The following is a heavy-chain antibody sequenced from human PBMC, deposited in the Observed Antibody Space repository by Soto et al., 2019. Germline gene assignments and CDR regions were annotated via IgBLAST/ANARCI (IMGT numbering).Heavy chain of an antibody. CDR2: VYYSGST. D-gene: IGHD4-17*01. Sequence: QPQLQESGPGLVKPSETLSLTCTVSGGSISSSSYYWGWIRQPPGKGLEWIGSVYYSGSTYYNPSRQKRSMLSLYPAQQQCSRRPGSVPGAHTAGDYGSKHPSGNHGEYPGAGGGTGHWFDTCGQGPQVAVSS. CDR3: SKHPSGNHGEYPGAGGGTGHWFDT. V-gene: IGHV4-39*01. CDR1: GGSISSSSYY. J-gene: IGHJ5*02.